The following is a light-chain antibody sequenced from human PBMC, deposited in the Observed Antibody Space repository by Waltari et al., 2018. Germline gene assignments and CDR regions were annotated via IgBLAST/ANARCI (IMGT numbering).Light chain of an antibody. Sequence: SCRASQSISKYLVGYQQRPGHAPRLLIYAASTRATGVPDRFSGSGYGTDFTLTISRLEPEDFAVYYCQNHERLPATFGQGTKVEIK. CDR2: AAS. J-gene: IGKJ1*01. CDR1: QSISKY. V-gene: IGKV3-11*01. CDR3: QNHERLPAT.